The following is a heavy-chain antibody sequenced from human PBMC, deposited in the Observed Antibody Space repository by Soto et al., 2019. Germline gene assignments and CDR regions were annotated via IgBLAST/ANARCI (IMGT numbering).Heavy chain of an antibody. Sequence: QVKLVQSGAEVKKPGSSVKVSCKSSGGTFNNFAISWVRQAPGQGLEWMGGIIPIFGTAKYAQKFQGRVTSTADESTSTAYMVLSSLRSQDTALYYCARDLASDIVVLPFGNSYGMDVWGQGTTVTVSP. D-gene: IGHD2-2*01. V-gene: IGHV1-69*01. CDR2: IIPIFGTA. CDR1: GGTFNNFA. J-gene: IGHJ6*01. CDR3: ARDLASDIVVLPFGNSYGMDV.